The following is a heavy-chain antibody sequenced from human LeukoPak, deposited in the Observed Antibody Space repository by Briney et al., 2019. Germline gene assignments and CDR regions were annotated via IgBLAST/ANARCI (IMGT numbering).Heavy chain of an antibody. CDR2: ISDSGDIT. V-gene: IGHV3-23*01. CDR1: GFTFSSYA. J-gene: IGHJ3*02. D-gene: IGHD1-26*01. CDR3: AKDRRGGSYFAATLDI. Sequence: GGSLRLSCAASGFTFSSYAMSWVRQAPGKGLEWVSGISDSGDITYYADSVKGRFTISRDNSKNTLYVQMNSLRVEDTAVYFCAKDRRGGSYFAATLDILGPGTMVTVSS.